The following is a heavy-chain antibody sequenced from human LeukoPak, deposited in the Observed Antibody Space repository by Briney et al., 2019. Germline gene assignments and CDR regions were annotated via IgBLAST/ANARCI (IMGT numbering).Heavy chain of an antibody. Sequence: SETLSLTCTVSGGSISSYYWSWIRQPPGKGLEWIGYIYYSGSTNYNPSLKSRVTISVDTSKNQFSLKLSSVTAADTAVYYCAREMRSSSWYEAGFDYRGQGTLVTVSS. CDR2: IYYSGST. V-gene: IGHV4-59*01. CDR1: GGSISSYY. J-gene: IGHJ4*02. CDR3: AREMRSSSWYEAGFDY. D-gene: IGHD6-13*01.